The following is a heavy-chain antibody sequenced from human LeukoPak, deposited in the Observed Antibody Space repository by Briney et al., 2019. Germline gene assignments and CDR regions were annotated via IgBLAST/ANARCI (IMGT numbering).Heavy chain of an antibody. V-gene: IGHV1-2*02. CDR1: GYTFTGYY. CDR2: INPNSGGT. D-gene: IGHD7-27*01. Sequence: ASVKVSCKASGYTFTGYYMHWVRQAPGQGLEWMGWINPNSGGTNYAQKFQGRVTMTRDTSISTAYMELSRLSSDDTAVYYCARGGDNYYYYYMDVWGKGTTVTVSS. CDR3: ARGGDNYYYYYMDV. J-gene: IGHJ6*03.